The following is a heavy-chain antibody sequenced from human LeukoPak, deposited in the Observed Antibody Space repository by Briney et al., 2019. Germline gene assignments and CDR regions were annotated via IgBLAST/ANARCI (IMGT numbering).Heavy chain of an antibody. Sequence: GGSPRLSCAASGFTFSSYSMNWVRQAPGKGLEWVSSISSSSSYIYYADSVKGRFTISRDNAKNSLYLQMNSLRAEDTAVYYCASPAGVGATFYYYYGMDVWGQGTTVTVSS. V-gene: IGHV3-21*01. CDR2: ISSSSSYI. CDR1: GFTFSSYS. CDR3: ASPAGVGATFYYYYGMDV. J-gene: IGHJ6*02. D-gene: IGHD1-26*01.